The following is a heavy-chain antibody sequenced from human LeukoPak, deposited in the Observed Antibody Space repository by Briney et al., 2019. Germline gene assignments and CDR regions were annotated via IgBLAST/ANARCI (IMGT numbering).Heavy chain of an antibody. CDR3: AALGDSIY. CDR2: IGHAGDT. V-gene: IGHV3-13*01. Sequence: TGGSLRLSCAASGLAFSSYDMHWVRQVSGKGLEWVSAIGHAGDTYYADSVKGRFTISREDAKNYFFLQMNSLRAGDTAVYFCAALGDSIYWGQGTLVTVSS. CDR1: GLAFSSYD. D-gene: IGHD3-3*01. J-gene: IGHJ4*02.